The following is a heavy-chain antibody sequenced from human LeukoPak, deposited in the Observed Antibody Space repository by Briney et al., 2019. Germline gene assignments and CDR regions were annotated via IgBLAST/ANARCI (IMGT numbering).Heavy chain of an antibody. CDR1: GYTFTGYY. CDR3: ARGIGSSSFLGY. J-gene: IGHJ4*02. D-gene: IGHD6-6*01. CDR2: INPNSGGT. Sequence: ASVKVSCKASGYTFTGYYMHWVREAPGQGLEWMGWINPNSGGTNYAQKFQGRVTMTRDTSISTAYMELSRLRSDDTAVYYCARGIGSSSFLGYWGQGTLVTVSS. V-gene: IGHV1-2*02.